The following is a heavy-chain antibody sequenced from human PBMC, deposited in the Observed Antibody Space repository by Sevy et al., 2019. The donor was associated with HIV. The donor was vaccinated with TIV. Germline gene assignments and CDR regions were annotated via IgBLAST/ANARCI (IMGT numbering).Heavy chain of an antibody. CDR3: ARWDSGSYYGPTDY. D-gene: IGHD1-26*01. CDR1: GYTFTGYY. V-gene: IGHV1-2*02. J-gene: IGHJ4*02. CDR2: INPNSGGT. Sequence: ASVKVSCKASGYTFTGYYMHWVRQAPGQGLEWMGWINPNSGGTNYAQKFQGRVTMTRDTSISTAYMELSRLRSDDTAVYYCARWDSGSYYGPTDYWGQGTLVTVSS.